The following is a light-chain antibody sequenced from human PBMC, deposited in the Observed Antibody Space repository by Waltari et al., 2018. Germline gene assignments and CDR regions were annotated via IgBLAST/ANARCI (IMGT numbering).Light chain of an antibody. CDR3: MQSVELPLT. J-gene: IGKJ4*01. CDR1: ESLLHSDGRTY. Sequence: DIVMTQTPLSLSVTPGQPASISCKSSESLLHSDGRTYLYWYLQKAGQPPHLLIYEVSNRFPGVPDRFSGSGSGTEFTLKISRVEAEDVGLYYCMQSVELPLTFGGGTKVEIK. V-gene: IGKV2D-29*01. CDR2: EVS.